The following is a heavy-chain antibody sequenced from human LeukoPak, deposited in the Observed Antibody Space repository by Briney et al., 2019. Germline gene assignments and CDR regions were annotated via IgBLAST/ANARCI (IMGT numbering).Heavy chain of an antibody. J-gene: IGHJ5*02. Sequence: GASVKVSCKASGYTFTSYAMHWVRQAPGQRLEWMGWINAGNGNTKYSQKFQGRVTITRDTSASTAYMELSSLRSEDTAVYYCARLGSGYDYDWFDPWGQGTLVTVSS. CDR3: ARLGSGYDYDWFDP. CDR1: GYTFTSYA. V-gene: IGHV1-3*01. CDR2: INAGNGNT. D-gene: IGHD5-12*01.